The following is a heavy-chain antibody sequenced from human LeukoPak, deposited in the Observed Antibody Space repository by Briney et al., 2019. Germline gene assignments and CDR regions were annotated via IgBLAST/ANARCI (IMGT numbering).Heavy chain of an antibody. V-gene: IGHV3-74*01. CDR2: IKSDGSTT. J-gene: IGHJ4*02. Sequence: PGGSLRLSCAASGFTFSSYWMHWVRHAPGKGLVWVSRIKSDGSTTDYADSVKGRFTISRDNAKNMLYLQMDSLRVEDTAVYYCIKYSSWINWGQGTLVTVSS. D-gene: IGHD6-19*01. CDR1: GFTFSSYW. CDR3: IKYSSWIN.